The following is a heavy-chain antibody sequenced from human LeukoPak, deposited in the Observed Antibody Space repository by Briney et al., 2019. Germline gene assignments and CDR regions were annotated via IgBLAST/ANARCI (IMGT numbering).Heavy chain of an antibody. Sequence: PPQTMSLTCSVAGGYIRSEDWSGIRKPTGKELEWIGYVYYSGSTNYNPSLKSRVTISVDTSKNQFSLKLSSVTAADTAVYYCARHFKSNTRAFDIWGQGTMVTVSS. V-gene: IGHV4-59*08. J-gene: IGHJ3*02. CDR1: GGYIRSED. CDR3: ARHFKSNTRAFDI. CDR2: VYYSGST. D-gene: IGHD4-11*01.